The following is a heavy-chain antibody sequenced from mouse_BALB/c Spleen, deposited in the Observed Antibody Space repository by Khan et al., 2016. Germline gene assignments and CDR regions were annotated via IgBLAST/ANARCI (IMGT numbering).Heavy chain of an antibody. CDR3: ARPYYSGSSFVVV. J-gene: IGHJ1*01. CDR1: GYTFTSSC. V-gene: IGHV1S81*02. D-gene: IGHD1-1*01. CDR2: IVPSNGRT. Sequence: QVQLQQPGTELVKPGASVKLSCKASGYTFTSSCMHWVKQRPGQGLEWIGEIVPSNGRTTYNANFKSKATLTVDKSSSTAYMQLSSLTSEDSAVYYCARPYYSGSSFVVVCGAGTTVTVAA.